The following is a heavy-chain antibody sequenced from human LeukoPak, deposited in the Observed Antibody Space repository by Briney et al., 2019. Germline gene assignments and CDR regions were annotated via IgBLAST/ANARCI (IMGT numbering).Heavy chain of an antibody. CDR1: GYTLTELS. CDR2: FDPEDGET. J-gene: IGHJ4*02. Sequence: ASVKFPCKVSGYTLTELSMHWVRQAPGKGLEWMGGFDPEDGETIYAQKFQGRVTMTRDTSTCTVYMELSSLRSEDTAVYYCARGPYYDSSGYTDYWGQGTLVTVSS. CDR3: ARGPYYDSSGYTDY. V-gene: IGHV1-24*01. D-gene: IGHD3-22*01.